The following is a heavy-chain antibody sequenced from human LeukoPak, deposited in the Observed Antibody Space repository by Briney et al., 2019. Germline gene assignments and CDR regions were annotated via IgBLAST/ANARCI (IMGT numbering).Heavy chain of an antibody. CDR1: GFTFSSYA. CDR2: ISYDGSNK. V-gene: IGHV3-30*04. Sequence: GGSLRLSCAASGFTFSSYAMHWVRQAPGKGLEWVAVISYDGSNKYYADSVKGRFTISRDNSKNTLYLQMNSLRAEDTAVYYCARGRLSGSYEDYFDYWGQGTLVTVSS. D-gene: IGHD1-26*01. CDR3: ARGRLSGSYEDYFDY. J-gene: IGHJ4*02.